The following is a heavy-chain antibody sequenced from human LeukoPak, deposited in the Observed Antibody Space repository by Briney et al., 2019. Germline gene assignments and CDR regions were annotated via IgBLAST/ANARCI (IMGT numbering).Heavy chain of an antibody. D-gene: IGHD4-17*01. V-gene: IGHV3-30*18. J-gene: IGHJ6*02. CDR3: AKKIRSYYGMDV. CDR2: ISYDGSNK. CDR1: GFTFSSYG. Sequence: GSLRLSCAASGFTFSSYGMHWVRQAPGKGLEWVAVISYDGSNKYYADSVKGRFTISRDNSKNTLYLQMNSLRAEDTAVYYCAKKIRSYYGMDVWGQGTTVTVSS.